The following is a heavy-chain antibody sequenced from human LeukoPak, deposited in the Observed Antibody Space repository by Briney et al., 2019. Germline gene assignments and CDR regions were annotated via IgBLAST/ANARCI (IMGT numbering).Heavy chain of an antibody. CDR2: IKQDGSEK. Sequence: GGSLRLSCAASGFTFSSYWMSWVRQAPGKGLEWVANIKQDGSEKYYVDSVKGRFTISRDNAKNSLYLQMNSLRAEDTAVYYCARHQQGEMATIEMDYWGQGTQVTVSS. CDR3: ARHQQGEMATIEMDY. J-gene: IGHJ4*02. CDR1: GFTFSSYW. V-gene: IGHV3-7*01. D-gene: IGHD5-24*01.